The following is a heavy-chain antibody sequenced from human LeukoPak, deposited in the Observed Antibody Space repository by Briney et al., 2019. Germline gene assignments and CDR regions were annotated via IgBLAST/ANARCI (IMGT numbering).Heavy chain of an antibody. CDR2: ISAYNGNT. J-gene: IGHJ4*02. V-gene: IGHV1-18*01. D-gene: IGHD5-24*01. CDR1: GGTFSSYA. CDR3: AREGVTGRWLQLANFDY. Sequence: ASVKVSCKASGGTFSSYAISWVRQAPGQGLEWMGWISAYNGNTNYAQKLQGRVTMTTDTSTSTAYMELRSLRSDDTAVYYCAREGVTGRWLQLANFDYWGQGTLVTVSS.